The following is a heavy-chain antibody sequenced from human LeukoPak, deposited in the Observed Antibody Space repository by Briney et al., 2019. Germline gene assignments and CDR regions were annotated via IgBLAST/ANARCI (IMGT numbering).Heavy chain of an antibody. D-gene: IGHD1-14*01. J-gene: IGHJ5*02. CDR1: GGSISSSSYY. CDR2: FSYSGST. V-gene: IGHV4-39*07. Sequence: SETLSLTCTVSGGSISSSSYYWGWVRHPPGKGLEWIGSFSYSGSTYYNPSLHSRVTISVDTSKNQFSLKLSSVTAADTAVYYCARGYSLDPWGQGTLVTVSS. CDR3: ARGYSLDP.